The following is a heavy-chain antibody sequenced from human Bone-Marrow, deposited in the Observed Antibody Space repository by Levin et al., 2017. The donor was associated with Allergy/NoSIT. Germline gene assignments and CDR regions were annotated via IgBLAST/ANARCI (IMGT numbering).Heavy chain of an antibody. V-gene: IGHV3-15*01. CDR2: IRSQSGGGTT. D-gene: IGHD6-19*01. CDR1: GFTFNDAW. Sequence: GESLKISCEGSGFTFNDAWMAWVRQAPGKGLEWVGRIRSQSGGGTTDYAEPVKGRFIVSRDDSRKILYLQISGLKIEDTAVYYCVTEKPVAGTSWDYWGQGTLVTVSS. J-gene: IGHJ4*02. CDR3: VTEKPVAGTSWDY.